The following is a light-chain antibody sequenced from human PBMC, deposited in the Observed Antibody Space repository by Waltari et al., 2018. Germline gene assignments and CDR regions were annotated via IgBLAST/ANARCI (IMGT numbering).Light chain of an antibody. CDR1: TSDVRSYDL. V-gene: IGLV2-23*02. J-gene: IGLJ1*01. CDR3: WSYAGRGTYV. Sequence: QSALTQPASVSGTSGQSRTISCSGPTSDVRSYDLVSWYQQHPGQAPKLLICEVFKRPSGISNRFSGAKSGSTASLTITGVQPEDEADYYCWSYAGRGTYVFGSGTKLTVL. CDR2: EVF.